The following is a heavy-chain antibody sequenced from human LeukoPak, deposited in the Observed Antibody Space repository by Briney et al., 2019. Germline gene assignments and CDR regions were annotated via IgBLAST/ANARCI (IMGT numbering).Heavy chain of an antibody. J-gene: IGHJ3*02. Sequence: RLSXXXXXFTXXXYAMHWVRQAPGKGLEWVSGISWNSGSIGYADSVKGRFTISRDNAKNSLYLQMNSLRAEDTAVYYCASGLRGYSGAFDIWGQGTMVTVSS. V-gene: IGHV3-9*01. CDR1: XFTXXXYA. D-gene: IGHD5-18*01. CDR2: ISWNSGSI. CDR3: ASGLRGYSGAFDI.